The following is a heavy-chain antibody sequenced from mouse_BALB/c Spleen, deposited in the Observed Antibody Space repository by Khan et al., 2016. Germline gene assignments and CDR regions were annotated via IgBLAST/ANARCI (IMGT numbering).Heavy chain of an antibody. J-gene: IGHJ3*01. CDR1: GYAFSGYW. CDR3: ARGTPFAS. Sequence: QVQLQQSGAELVRPGSSVKISCKASGYAFSGYWMNWVKQRPGQGLEWIGQIYTGAGDTNYNGKFKGKATLTADTSSSTAYMQLSSLTSEDSAVYFCARGTPFASWGQGTLVTVSA. CDR2: IYTGAGDT. V-gene: IGHV1-80*01. D-gene: IGHD2-14*01.